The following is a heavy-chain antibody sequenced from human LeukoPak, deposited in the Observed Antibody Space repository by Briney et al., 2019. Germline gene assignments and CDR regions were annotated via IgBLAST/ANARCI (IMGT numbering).Heavy chain of an antibody. CDR1: GFSFRSHW. Sequence: GGSLRLSCVGSGFSFRSHWVNWVRQSPGKGLEWVANIKPDGSDKYYVGSARGRFTVSRNNAKNSALLQMNSLRAEDTAIYYCATFRAQAFDIWGQGTVVSVSS. CDR3: ATFRAQAFDI. J-gene: IGHJ3*02. D-gene: IGHD3-3*02. V-gene: IGHV3-7*01. CDR2: IKPDGSDK.